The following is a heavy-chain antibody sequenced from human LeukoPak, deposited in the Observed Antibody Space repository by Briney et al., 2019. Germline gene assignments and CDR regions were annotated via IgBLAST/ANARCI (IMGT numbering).Heavy chain of an antibody. Sequence: GGSLRLSCAASGFTFSSYSMNWVRQAPGKGLEWVSSISSSSSYIYYAASVKGRFTISRDNAKNSLYLQMNSLRAEDTAVYYCARDPYKDIVVVVAATQNYGMDVWGQGTTVTVSS. CDR2: ISSSSSYI. V-gene: IGHV3-21*01. CDR1: GFTFSSYS. D-gene: IGHD2-15*01. J-gene: IGHJ6*02. CDR3: ARDPYKDIVVVVAATQNYGMDV.